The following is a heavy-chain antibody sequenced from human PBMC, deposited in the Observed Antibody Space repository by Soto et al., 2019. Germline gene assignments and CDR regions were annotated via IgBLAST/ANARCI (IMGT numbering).Heavy chain of an antibody. J-gene: IGHJ4*02. CDR3: AKLSIQKSWAVTFDQ. D-gene: IGHD4-17*01. Sequence: QVHLVESGGGVVQPGRSLRLSCAASGFTFSDYGMHWVRQAPGKGLEWVADISYDGSETYYADSVEGRFTVSRDNSKSVLYLQMNSLRLDDTAVYYCAKLSIQKSWAVTFDQWGQGTLVTVSS. CDR2: ISYDGSET. V-gene: IGHV3-30*18. CDR1: GFTFSDYG.